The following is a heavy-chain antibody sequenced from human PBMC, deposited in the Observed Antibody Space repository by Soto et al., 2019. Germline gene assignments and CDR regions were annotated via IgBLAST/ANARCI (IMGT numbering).Heavy chain of an antibody. Sequence: QVQLQESGPGLVKPSQTLSLTCTVSGVSISSGGYYWTCIRQHPGKGLEWIGYLYYSGSTYYNPFPKSRVIIAVDTSKNQFSLKPSSVTAADTAVYYCARTPGYWGQGTLVTVSS. CDR2: LYYSGST. J-gene: IGHJ4*02. CDR1: GVSISSGGYY. CDR3: ARTPGY. V-gene: IGHV4-31*03.